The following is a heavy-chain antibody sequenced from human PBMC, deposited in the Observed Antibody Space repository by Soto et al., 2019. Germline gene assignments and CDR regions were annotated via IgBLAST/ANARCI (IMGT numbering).Heavy chain of an antibody. CDR3: AREFDSSWYRAFDI. V-gene: IGHV3-33*01. Sequence: GGSLRLSCAASGFTFSSYGMHWVRQAPGKGLEWVAVIWYDGSNKYYADSVKGRFTISRDNSKNTLYLQMNSLRAEDTAVYYCAREFDSSWYRAFDIWGQGTMVTVSS. J-gene: IGHJ3*02. D-gene: IGHD6-13*01. CDR2: IWYDGSNK. CDR1: GFTFSSYG.